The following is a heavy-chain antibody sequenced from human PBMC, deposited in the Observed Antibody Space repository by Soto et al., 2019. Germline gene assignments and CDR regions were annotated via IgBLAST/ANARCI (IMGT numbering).Heavy chain of an antibody. CDR3: ARHFRGEDGYNSFGPYYFDY. CDR1: GGSISSYY. J-gene: IGHJ4*02. V-gene: IGHV4-59*08. Sequence: PSETLSLTCPVSGGSISSYYWSWIRQPPGKGLEWIGYIYYSGSTNYNPSLKSRVTISVDTSKNQFSLKLSSVTAADTAVYYCARHFRGEDGYNSFGPYYFDYWGQGTLVTVSS. D-gene: IGHD1-1*01. CDR2: IYYSGST.